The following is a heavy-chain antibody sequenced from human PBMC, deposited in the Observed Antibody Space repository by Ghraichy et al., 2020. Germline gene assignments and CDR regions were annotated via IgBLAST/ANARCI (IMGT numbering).Heavy chain of an antibody. CDR1: GGSIKNYY. D-gene: IGHD1-26*01. J-gene: IGHJ5*02. CDR2: IYHSGSA. V-gene: IGHV4-59*01. CDR3: AREGGSYYSHNWFDP. Sequence: SETLSLTCTVSGGSIKNYYWSWIRQPPGQGLEWIRFIYHSGSANYNPSLKSRATMSVDTSKNQFFLKLNSVTAADTAMYYCAREGGSYYSHNWFDPWGQGTLVTVSS.